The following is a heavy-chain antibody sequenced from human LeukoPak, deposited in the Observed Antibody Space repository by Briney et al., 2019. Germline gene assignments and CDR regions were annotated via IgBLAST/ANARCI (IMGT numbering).Heavy chain of an antibody. CDR2: ISGSGDTT. V-gene: IGHV3-23*01. J-gene: IGHJ4*02. CDR1: GFTFSSYA. CDR3: AKDPFRARISAPDY. Sequence: GGSLRLSCAASGFTFSSYAMSWVRQAPGKGLEWVSAISGSGDTTYYADSVKGRFTISRDNSKNTLYLQMNSLRAEDTAVYYCAKDPFRARISAPDYWGQGTLVTVSS. D-gene: IGHD6-6*01.